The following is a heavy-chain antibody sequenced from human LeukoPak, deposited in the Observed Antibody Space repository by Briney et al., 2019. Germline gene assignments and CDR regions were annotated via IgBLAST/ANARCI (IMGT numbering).Heavy chain of an antibody. V-gene: IGHV1-3*01. CDR1: GYTFTSYA. J-gene: IGHJ4*02. CDR2: INAGNGNT. CDR3: ARDRTNDFWSGYCDY. D-gene: IGHD3-3*01. Sequence: ASVKVSCKASGYTFTSYAMHWVRQAPGQRLEWMGWINAGNGNTKYSQKFQGRVTMTRDTSTSTVYMELSSLRSEDTAVYYCARDRTNDFWSGYCDYWGQGTLVTVSS.